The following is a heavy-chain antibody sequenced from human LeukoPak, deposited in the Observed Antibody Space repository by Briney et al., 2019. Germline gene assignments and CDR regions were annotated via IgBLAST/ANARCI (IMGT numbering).Heavy chain of an antibody. J-gene: IGHJ4*02. D-gene: IGHD5-24*01. V-gene: IGHV3-48*01. CDR3: ARDYKYAFDN. CDR1: GFTFNTYA. CDR2: VGIDSGNT. Sequence: PGGSLRLSCEASGFTFNTYAIYWVRQAPGKGLEWISYVGIDSGNTNYADSVKGRFTISGDKAKNSLYLQMNCLRVEDTAVYYCARDYKYAFDNWGQGTLVTVSS.